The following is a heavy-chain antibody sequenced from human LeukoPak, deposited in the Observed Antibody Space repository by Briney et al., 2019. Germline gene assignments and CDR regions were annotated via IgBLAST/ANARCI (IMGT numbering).Heavy chain of an antibody. Sequence: GASVKVSCKASGYTVTSYGISWLRQAPGQRLEWMGWISAYNGNTNYAQKLQGRVTMTTDTSTSTAYMELRSLRSDDTAVYYCARDRCSGGSCSLDTWGQGTLVTVSS. D-gene: IGHD2-15*01. CDR1: GYTVTSYG. CDR3: ARDRCSGGSCSLDT. V-gene: IGHV1-18*01. CDR2: ISAYNGNT. J-gene: IGHJ5*02.